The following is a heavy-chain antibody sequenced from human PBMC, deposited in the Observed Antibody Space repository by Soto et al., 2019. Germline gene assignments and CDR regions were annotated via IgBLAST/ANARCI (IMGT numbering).Heavy chain of an antibody. J-gene: IGHJ6*02. CDR2: IYWNDDR. CDR3: IYRRASWDYRGLDV. Sequence: QFTLKESGPTLVKPTQTLTLTCTFSGFSLTTGGVGVGRIRQPPGRSLEWLAVIYWNDDRRRSPSLENRLTITKDTSKNQVVLTLTNMDPVDTATYYCIYRRASWDYRGLDVWGQGIPVTVSS. D-gene: IGHD2-21*01. CDR1: GFSLTTGGVG. V-gene: IGHV2-5*01.